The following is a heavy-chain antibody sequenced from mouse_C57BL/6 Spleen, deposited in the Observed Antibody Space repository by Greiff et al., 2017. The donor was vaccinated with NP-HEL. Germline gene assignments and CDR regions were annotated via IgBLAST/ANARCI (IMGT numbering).Heavy chain of an antibody. V-gene: IGHV5-17*01. CDR1: GFTFSDYG. CDR2: ISSGSSTI. Sequence: DVMLVESGGGLVKPGGSLKLSCAASGFTFSDYGMHWVRQAPEKGLEWVAYISSGSSTIYYADTVKGRFTISRDNAKNTLFLQMTSLRSEYTAMYYCARDGYDDYYAMDYWGQGTSVTVSS. J-gene: IGHJ4*01. CDR3: ARDGYDDYYAMDY. D-gene: IGHD2-2*01.